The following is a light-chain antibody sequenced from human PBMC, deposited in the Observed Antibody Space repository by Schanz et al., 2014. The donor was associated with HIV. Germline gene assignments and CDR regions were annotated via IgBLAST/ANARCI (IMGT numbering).Light chain of an antibody. Sequence: EIVLTQSPGTLSLSPGERATLSCRASQSVSSSYLAWYQQKPGQAPRLLIYGASSRATGIPPRFSGSGSGTDFTLTISSLEPEDSAVYYCQQRNNWPLTFGGGTKVEIK. CDR2: GAS. J-gene: IGKJ4*01. CDR1: QSVSSSY. CDR3: QQRNNWPLT. V-gene: IGKV3D-20*02.